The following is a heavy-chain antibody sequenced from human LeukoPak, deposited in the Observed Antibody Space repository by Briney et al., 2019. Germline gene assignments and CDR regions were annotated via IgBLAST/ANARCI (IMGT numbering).Heavy chain of an antibody. J-gene: IGHJ5*02. CDR2: IRSNSDGGTI. D-gene: IGHD3-22*01. CDR1: GFTFSNAW. V-gene: IGHV3-15*07. CDR3: ATDFYDST. Sequence: GGSLRLSCAASGFTFSNAWMNWVRQAPGKGLEWVGRIRSNSDGGTIDYAAPVKGRFTLSRDDSKNTLYLQMNSLQTEDTAVYYCATDFYDSTWGQGTLVTVSS.